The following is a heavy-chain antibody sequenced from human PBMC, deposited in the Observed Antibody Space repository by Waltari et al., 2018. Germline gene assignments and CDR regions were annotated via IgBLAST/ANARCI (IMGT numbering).Heavy chain of an antibody. Sequence: QLQLKESGRGLVTPSAAPSLNCPVSGRSISSSSYYWGWIRQPPGKGLEWIGSIYYNGSTYYTPSLKSRVTISVDTSKNQFSLKLSSVSAADTAVYYCPSDYSNYYFDYWGQGTLVTVAS. J-gene: IGHJ4*02. V-gene: IGHV4-39*05. D-gene: IGHD4-4*01. CDR3: PSDYSNYYFDY. CDR1: GRSISSSSYY. CDR2: IYYNGST.